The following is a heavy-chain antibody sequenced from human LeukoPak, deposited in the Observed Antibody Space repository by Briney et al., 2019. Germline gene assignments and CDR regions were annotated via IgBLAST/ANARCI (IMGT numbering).Heavy chain of an antibody. CDR2: ISLRGLT. J-gene: IGHJ4*02. V-gene: IGHV4-34*01. CDR1: GGSFSGYS. CDR3: AREGGPYRPLDY. Sequence: SETLSLTCAVYGGSFSGYSWSWIRQPPGQGLEWIGEISLRGLTNYNPSLRSQLTMSLDESKNQVSLNLTSVTAADTAVYCAREGGPYRPLDYSGQGTLVTVSS.